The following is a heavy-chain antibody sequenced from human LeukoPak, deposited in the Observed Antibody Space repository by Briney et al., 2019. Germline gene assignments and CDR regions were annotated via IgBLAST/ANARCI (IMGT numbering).Heavy chain of an antibody. CDR3: ARHPSYYYDSSGGDYFDY. CDR1: GGSISSYY. J-gene: IGHJ4*02. CDR2: IYYSGST. D-gene: IGHD3-22*01. V-gene: IGHV4-59*08. Sequence: PWETLSLTCTVSGGSISSYYWSLIRQPPGKGLEWIGYIYYSGSTNYNPSLKSRVTISVDTSKNQFSLKLSSVTAADTAVYYCARHPSYYYDSSGGDYFDYWGQGTLVTVSS.